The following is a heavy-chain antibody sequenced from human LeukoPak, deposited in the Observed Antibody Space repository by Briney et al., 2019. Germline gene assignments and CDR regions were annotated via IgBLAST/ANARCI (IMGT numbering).Heavy chain of an antibody. D-gene: IGHD1-26*01. CDR2: IYYTGST. J-gene: IGHJ4*02. V-gene: IGHV4-59*01. CDR3: ARVGGWEPKLHGVTFDY. Sequence: SESLSLTCTVSGGSFSSYYWSWIRQPPGKGLEWIGYIYYTGSTNYNPSLKSRVTMSADTPKNQFSLKLSSVTAADTAVYFCARVGGWEPKLHGVTFDYLGQGTLVTVSS. CDR1: GGSFSSYY.